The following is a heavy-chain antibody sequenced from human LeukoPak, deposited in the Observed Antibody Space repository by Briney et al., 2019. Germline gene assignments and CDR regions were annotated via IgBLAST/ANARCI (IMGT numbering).Heavy chain of an antibody. CDR1: GGSIGSDY. V-gene: IGHV4-59*08. J-gene: IGHJ4*02. D-gene: IGHD6-19*01. CDR3: AKYGNSGWVIDN. Sequence: SETLSLTCTVSGGSIGSDYWTWIRQPPGKGLEYIGYIYYTGGTNYNPSLKSRVTISVDTSKNQFSLRLSSVTAADTAVYFCAKYGNSGWVIDNWGQGTLVTVSS. CDR2: IYYTGGT.